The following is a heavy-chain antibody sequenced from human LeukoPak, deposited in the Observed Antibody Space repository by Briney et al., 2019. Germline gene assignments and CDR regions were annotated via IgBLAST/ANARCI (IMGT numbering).Heavy chain of an antibody. J-gene: IGHJ4*02. V-gene: IGHV3-48*03. D-gene: IGHD6-19*01. CDR1: GFTFSRYE. CDR3: AKDQNAYSSDWYGALGY. CDR2: IGSSGSTM. Sequence: PGGSLRLSCAASGFTFSRYEMNWVRQAPGKGLEWVSYIGSSGSTMYYADSVKGRFTISRDNARNSLYLQMNSLRAEDTAVYYCAKDQNAYSSDWYGALGYWGQGTLVTVSS.